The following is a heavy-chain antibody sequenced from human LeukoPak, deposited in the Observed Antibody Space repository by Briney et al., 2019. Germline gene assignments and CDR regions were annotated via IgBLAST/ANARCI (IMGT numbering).Heavy chain of an antibody. CDR2: ISGSGGST. Sequence: PGGSLRLSCAASGFTFSSYAMSWVCQAPGKGLEWVSAISGSGGSTYYADSVKGRFTISRDNSKNTLYLQMNSLRAEDTAVYYCAKDLSWGVVNLYYYYYGMDVWGQGTTVTVSS. D-gene: IGHD3-22*01. V-gene: IGHV3-23*01. J-gene: IGHJ6*02. CDR1: GFTFSSYA. CDR3: AKDLSWGVVNLYYYYYGMDV.